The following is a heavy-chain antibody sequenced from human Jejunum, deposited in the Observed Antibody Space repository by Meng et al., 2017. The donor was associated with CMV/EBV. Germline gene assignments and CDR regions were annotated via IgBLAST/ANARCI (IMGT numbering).Heavy chain of an antibody. J-gene: IGHJ4*02. D-gene: IGHD1-14*01. CDR1: GLTFSTYS. CDR2: IYGSGSTA. V-gene: IGHV3-23*03. Sequence: GLTFSTYSMNWVRQAPGKGLEWVSIIYGSGSTAIYAASVQGRFTISRDNSRNVVYLQMNSLRADDSGIYYCVKDRTPDGLFEFDFWGQGTPVTVSS. CDR3: VKDRTPDGLFEFDF.